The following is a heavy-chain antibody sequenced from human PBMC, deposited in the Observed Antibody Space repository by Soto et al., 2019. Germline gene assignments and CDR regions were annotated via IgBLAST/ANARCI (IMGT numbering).Heavy chain of an antibody. Sequence: PSETLSLTCAVSGGSISSSNWWSWVRQPPGKGLEWIGEIYHSGSTNYNPSLKSRVTISVDKSKNQFSLKLSSVTAADTAVYYCARERIAAAGNYGMDVWGQGTTVTVYS. CDR3: ARERIAAAGNYGMDV. V-gene: IGHV4-4*02. CDR2: IYHSGST. D-gene: IGHD6-13*01. CDR1: GGSISSSNW. J-gene: IGHJ6*02.